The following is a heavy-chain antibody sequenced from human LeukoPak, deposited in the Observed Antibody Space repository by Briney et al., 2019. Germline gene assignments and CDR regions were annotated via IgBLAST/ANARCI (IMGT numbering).Heavy chain of an antibody. CDR1: AFRFSSYG. CDR3: ARVRPITIFGDAFDI. V-gene: IGHV3-30*02. CDR2: IRSDSSNQ. Sequence: QTGGSLRLSCAASAFRFSSYGMHWVRQAPGKGPEWVAFIRSDSSNQYYADSVKGRFTISRDNSKNTLYLQMSSLRAEDTAVYYCARVRPITIFGDAFDIWGQGTMVTVSS. J-gene: IGHJ3*02. D-gene: IGHD3-3*01.